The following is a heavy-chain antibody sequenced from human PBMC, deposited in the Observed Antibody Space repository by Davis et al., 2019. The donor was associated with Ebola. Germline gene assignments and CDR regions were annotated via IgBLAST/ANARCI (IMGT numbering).Heavy chain of an antibody. CDR1: VITFRSYS. Sequence: GESLKISCTDSVITFRSYSMLLVRQAPGKGLDWVSAISGSCCCSYYAYSVKGWFTVPCDNSQTSLYLHMTSLRSEDTDCSHCPQRGLSIGVVKSYYEGSVKGRFTIARDNFKITLYLQMNSLRAEVTAVYYCARSGLSFGGVEYHYGMDVWGKGTTVTVSS. CDR2: ISGSCCCS. V-gene: IGHV3-23*01. CDR3: PQRGLSIGVVKSYYEGSVKGRFTIARDNFKITLYLQMNSLRAEVTAVYYCARSGLSFGGVEYHYGMDV. J-gene: IGHJ6*04. D-gene: IGHD3-3*01.